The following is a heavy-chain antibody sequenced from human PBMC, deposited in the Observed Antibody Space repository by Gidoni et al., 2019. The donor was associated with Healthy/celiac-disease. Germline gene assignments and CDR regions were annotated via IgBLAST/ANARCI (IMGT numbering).Heavy chain of an antibody. Sequence: LEWVANIKQDGSEKYYVDSVKGRFTISRDNAKNSLYLQMNSLRAEDTAVYYCARYFTYDSSGYANQGDIDYLGQGTLVTVSS. CDR3: ARYFTYDSSGYANQGDIDY. J-gene: IGHJ4*02. CDR2: IKQDGSEK. V-gene: IGHV3-7*01. D-gene: IGHD3-22*01.